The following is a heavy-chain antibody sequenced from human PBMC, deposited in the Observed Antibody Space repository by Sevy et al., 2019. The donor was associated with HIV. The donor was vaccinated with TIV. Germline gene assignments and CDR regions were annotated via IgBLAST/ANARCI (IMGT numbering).Heavy chain of an antibody. Sequence: GGSLRLSCAASGFTFSNYWMSWVRQAPGKGLEWVANIKQDGSEKYCVDSVKGRFTISRDNAKNSLYLQMSSLRAEDTAVYFCARPYRTDPFYYSGSGGYYYPSYFDYWGQGTLVTVSS. V-gene: IGHV3-7*01. CDR1: GFTFSNYW. D-gene: IGHD3-22*01. CDR2: IKQDGSEK. CDR3: ARPYRTDPFYYSGSGGYYYPSYFDY. J-gene: IGHJ4*02.